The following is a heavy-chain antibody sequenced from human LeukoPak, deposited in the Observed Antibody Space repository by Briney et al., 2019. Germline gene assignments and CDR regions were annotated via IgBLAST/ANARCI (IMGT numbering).Heavy chain of an antibody. CDR2: ISSSGSTI. CDR1: GFTFSDYY. V-gene: IGHV3-11*01. CDR3: AKASPHYYGSGSYYLNPFDP. D-gene: IGHD3-10*01. Sequence: GGSLRLSCAASGFTFSDYYMSWIRQAPGKGLEWVSYISSSGSTIYYADSVKGRFTISRDNAKNSLYLQMNSLRAEDTAVYYCAKASPHYYGSGSYYLNPFDPWGQGTLVTVSS. J-gene: IGHJ5*02.